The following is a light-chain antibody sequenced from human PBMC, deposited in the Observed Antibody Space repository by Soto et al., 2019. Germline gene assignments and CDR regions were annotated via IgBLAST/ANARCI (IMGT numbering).Light chain of an antibody. J-gene: IGLJ1*01. V-gene: IGLV2-14*01. Sequence: QSALTQPASVSGSPGQSITISCTGPSSDVGDNNYVSWYQQHPGKAPKLMIYDVTHRPSGISNRFSGSKSGNTSSLTISGLQAEDEADYYCSSYTSSSTLSVFGTGTKLTVL. CDR1: SSDVGDNNY. CDR3: SSYTSSSTLSV. CDR2: DVT.